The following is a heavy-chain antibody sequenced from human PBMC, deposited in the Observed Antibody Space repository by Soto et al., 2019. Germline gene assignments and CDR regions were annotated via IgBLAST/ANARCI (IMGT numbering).Heavy chain of an antibody. CDR3: ARVKIEKDIVVGVAAPDDAFDI. V-gene: IGHV1-69*13. D-gene: IGHD2-15*01. J-gene: IGHJ3*02. Sequence: SVKVSCKASGGTFSSYAISWVRQAPGQGLEWMGGIIPIFGTANYAQKFQGRVTITADESTSTAYMELSSLRSEDTAVYYCARVKIEKDIVVGVAAPDDAFDIWGQGAMVKVSS. CDR1: GGTFSSYA. CDR2: IIPIFGTA.